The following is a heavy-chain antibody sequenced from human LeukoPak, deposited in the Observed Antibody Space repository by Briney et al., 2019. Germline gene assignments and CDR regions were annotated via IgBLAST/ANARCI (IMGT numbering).Heavy chain of an antibody. CDR3: ANSPAGTSYYFDY. V-gene: IGHV3-53*01. D-gene: IGHD3-10*01. Sequence: PGGSLRLSCAASGFTVSSNYMSWVRQAPGKGLEWVSVIYSGGSTYYADFVKGRFTISRDNSKNTLYLQMNSLRAEDTAVYYCANSPAGTSYYFDYWGQGTLVTVSS. J-gene: IGHJ4*02. CDR1: GFTVSSNY. CDR2: IYSGGST.